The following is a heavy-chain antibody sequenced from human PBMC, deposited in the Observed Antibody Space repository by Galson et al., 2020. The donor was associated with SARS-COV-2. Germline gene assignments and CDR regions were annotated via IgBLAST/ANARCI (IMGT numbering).Heavy chain of an antibody. Sequence: GGSLRLSCAASGFTFSTYEMNWVRQAPGKGLEWVLYISSGGGSIYQADSVKGRFTISRDNAKNSLYLQMNSLRAEDTAVYYCARLSRTSDYDVTGGGAFDIWGQGTMFTVSS. CDR2: ISSGGGSI. CDR1: GFTFSTYE. V-gene: IGHV3-48*03. J-gene: IGHJ3*02. D-gene: IGHD3-16*01. CDR3: ARLSRTSDYDVTGGGAFDI.